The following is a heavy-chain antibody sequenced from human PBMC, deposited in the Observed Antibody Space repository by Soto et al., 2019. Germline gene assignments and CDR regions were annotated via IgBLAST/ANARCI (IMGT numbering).Heavy chain of an antibody. Sequence: SETLSLTCAVYGGSFSAYYWSWIRQPPGKGLEWIGEINHSGGTSYNPSLKSRVTISVDTSKSQFSLKLTSVTAADRAVYYCARGSVDTVDSSGIYFGWFDPWGQGTQVTASS. J-gene: IGHJ5*02. CDR1: GGSFSAYY. V-gene: IGHV4-34*01. CDR3: ARGSVDTVDSSGIYFGWFDP. CDR2: INHSGGT. D-gene: IGHD3-22*01.